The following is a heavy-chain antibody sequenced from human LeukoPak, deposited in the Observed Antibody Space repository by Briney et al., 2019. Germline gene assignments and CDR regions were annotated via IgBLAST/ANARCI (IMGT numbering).Heavy chain of an antibody. V-gene: IGHV4-39*07. CDR3: ARLTAYYYMDV. CDR1: GGSISSGSYY. D-gene: IGHD5-18*01. CDR2: VYYSGST. Sequence: SETLSLTCTVSGGSISSGSYYWGWIRQPPGKGLEWIGSVYYSGSTYYNPSLMSRVTISVDTSKNQFSLKLSSVTAADTAVYYCARLTAYYYMDVWGKGTTVTVSS. J-gene: IGHJ6*03.